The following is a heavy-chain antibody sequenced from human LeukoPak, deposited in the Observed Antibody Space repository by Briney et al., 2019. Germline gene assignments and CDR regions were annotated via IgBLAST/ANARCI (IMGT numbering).Heavy chain of an antibody. J-gene: IGHJ3*02. V-gene: IGHV3-66*01. CDR3: ARGGSGSYYRPYDAFDI. D-gene: IGHD3-10*01. CDR2: IYSGGST. CDR1: GFTVSSNY. Sequence: GGSLRLSCAASGFTVSSNYMSWVRQAPGKGLEWVSVIYSGGSTYYADSVKGRFTISRDNSKNTLYLQMNSLRAEDTAVYYCARGGSGSYYRPYDAFDIWGQGTMVTVSS.